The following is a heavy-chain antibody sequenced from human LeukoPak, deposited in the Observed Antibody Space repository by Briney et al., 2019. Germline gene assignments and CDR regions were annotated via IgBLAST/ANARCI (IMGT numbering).Heavy chain of an antibody. Sequence: GASVKVSCKASGYTFTSYGISWVRQAPGQGLEWMGWISAYSGGTNFAQNFQGRVTMTRDTSISTAYMELSRLRSDDTAVYYCARDQGGYYSSSWVFDYWGQGTLVTVSS. D-gene: IGHD6-13*01. CDR2: ISAYSGGT. CDR3: ARDQGGYYSSSWVFDY. V-gene: IGHV1-2*02. CDR1: GYTFTSYG. J-gene: IGHJ4*02.